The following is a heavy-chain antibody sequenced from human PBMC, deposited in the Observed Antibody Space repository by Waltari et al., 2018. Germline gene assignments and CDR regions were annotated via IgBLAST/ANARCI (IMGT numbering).Heavy chain of an antibody. J-gene: IGHJ6*04. Sequence: QVQLVQSGAEVKKPGSSVKVSCKASGGTFSSYAISWVRQAPGQGLEWMGGISPILGMANYAEKFQGRVTITADESTSTAYMELSSLISEDTAVYYCAREHCSSTSCQFGMDVWGKGTTVTVSS. CDR2: ISPILGMA. CDR1: GGTFSSYA. V-gene: IGHV1-69*04. CDR3: AREHCSSTSCQFGMDV. D-gene: IGHD2-2*01.